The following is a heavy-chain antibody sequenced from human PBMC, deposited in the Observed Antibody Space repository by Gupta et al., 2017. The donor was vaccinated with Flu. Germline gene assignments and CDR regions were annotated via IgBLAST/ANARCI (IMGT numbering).Heavy chain of an antibody. J-gene: IGHJ5*02. Sequence: WSWIRQLPGKGLEWIGYIYSTGHTYYNPSLKSRLIISVDTSQNQFSLRLSSVTAADTAVYFCARRYCRSSTCFTTDNWFDPWGQGALVTVSS. D-gene: IGHD2-15*01. CDR2: IYSTGHT. V-gene: IGHV4-31*02. CDR3: ARRYCRSSTCFTTDNWFDP.